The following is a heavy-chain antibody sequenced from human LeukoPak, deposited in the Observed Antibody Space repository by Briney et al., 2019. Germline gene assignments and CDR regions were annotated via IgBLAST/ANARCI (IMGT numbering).Heavy chain of an antibody. J-gene: IGHJ4*02. CDR1: GYRFTNNW. CDR3: ATQPVSGYYAY. Sequence: GESLMISCKGSGYRFTNNWIGWVRQMPGKGLEWMGVIWPADSDTTYSPSFQGQVTISADKSISTAYLQWSSLKASDTAMYYCATQPVSGYYAYWREGTLVTVSS. D-gene: IGHD3-22*01. V-gene: IGHV5-51*01. CDR2: IWPADSDT.